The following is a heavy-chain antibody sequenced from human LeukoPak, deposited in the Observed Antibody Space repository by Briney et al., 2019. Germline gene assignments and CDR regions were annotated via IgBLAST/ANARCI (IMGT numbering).Heavy chain of an antibody. V-gene: IGHV3-7*03. CDR2: IKQDGSEK. CDR1: GFSVSSFR. CDR3: ASRRGGY. J-gene: IGHJ4*02. Sequence: GGSLRLSCAASGFSVSSFRMSWVRQAPGKGLEWVANIKQDGSEKEYVDSVKGRFTISRDNAKNSLYLQMNSLRAEDTGVYYCASRRGGYWCQGTLVTVSS. D-gene: IGHD1-14*01.